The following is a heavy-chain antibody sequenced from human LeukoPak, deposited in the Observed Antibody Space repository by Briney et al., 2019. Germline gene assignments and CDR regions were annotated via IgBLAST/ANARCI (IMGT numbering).Heavy chain of an antibody. J-gene: IGHJ4*02. D-gene: IGHD3-9*01. CDR1: GFTFSNYA. V-gene: IGHV3-23*01. CDR3: VIWGDYDVLTGYYVPDY. Sequence: GGSPRLSCVASGFTFSNYAMSCVRQAPGKGLEWVSAITGSGTNRYYADSLKGRFTTSRDNSKNTVFLQMNSLGHEDTAIYYCVIWGDYDVLTGYYVPDYWGQGTLVTVAS. CDR2: ITGSGTNR.